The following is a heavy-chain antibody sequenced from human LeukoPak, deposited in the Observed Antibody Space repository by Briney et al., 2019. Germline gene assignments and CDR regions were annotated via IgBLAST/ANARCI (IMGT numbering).Heavy chain of an antibody. CDR3: ARDSGLVGATYFDY. D-gene: IGHD1-26*01. CDR2: IIPILGIA. V-gene: IGHV1-69*04. CDR1: GGTFSSYT. Sequence: SVKVSCKASGGTFSSYTISWVRQAPGQGLEWMGRIIPILGIANYAQKFQGRVTVTADKSTSTAYMELSSLRSEDTAVYYCARDSGLVGATYFDYWGQGTLVTVSS. J-gene: IGHJ4*02.